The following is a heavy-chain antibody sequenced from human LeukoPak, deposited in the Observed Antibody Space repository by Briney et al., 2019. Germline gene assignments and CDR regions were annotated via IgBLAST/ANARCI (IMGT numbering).Heavy chain of an antibody. D-gene: IGHD5-24*01. Sequence: PSETLSLTCAVYGGSFSGYYWSWIRQPPGKGLEWIGEINHSGSTNYNPSLKSRVTISVDTSKNQFSLKLSSVTAADTAVYYCASRIKVEMATRGGWFDPWGQGTLVTVSS. CDR3: ASRIKVEMATRGGWFDP. CDR1: GGSFSGYY. V-gene: IGHV4-34*01. CDR2: INHSGST. J-gene: IGHJ5*02.